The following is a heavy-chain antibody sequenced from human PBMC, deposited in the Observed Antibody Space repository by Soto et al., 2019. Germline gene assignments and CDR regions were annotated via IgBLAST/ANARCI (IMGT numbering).Heavy chain of an antibody. CDR3: ARDGAMVRGVIGTFDY. CDR2: IYYSGST. V-gene: IGHV4-30-4*01. CDR1: GGSISSGDYY. Sequence: QVQLQESGPGLVKPSQTLSLTCTVSGGSISSGDYYWSWIRQPPGNGMEWIGYIYYSGSTYYNPSLKSRVNISVDTSKNQFSLKLSSVTAADTAVYYCARDGAMVRGVIGTFDYWGQGTLVTVSS. D-gene: IGHD3-10*01. J-gene: IGHJ4*02.